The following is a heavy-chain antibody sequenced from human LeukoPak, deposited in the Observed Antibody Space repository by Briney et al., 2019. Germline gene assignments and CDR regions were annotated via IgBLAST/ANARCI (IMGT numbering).Heavy chain of an antibody. V-gene: IGHV4-59*01. CDR2: IYYSGST. J-gene: IGHJ2*01. Sequence: SETLSLTWTVSGGSISTYYWGWIRQPPGKGLEWIGYIYYSGSTNYNPSLKSRVTISIDTSKNQFSLRLSSVTAADTAVYYCAREWQQLVPRYFDLWGRGTLVTVSS. CDR1: GGSISTYY. D-gene: IGHD6-13*01. CDR3: AREWQQLVPRYFDL.